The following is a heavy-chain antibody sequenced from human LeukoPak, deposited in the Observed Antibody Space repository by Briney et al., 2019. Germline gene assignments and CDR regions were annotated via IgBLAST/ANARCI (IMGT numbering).Heavy chain of an antibody. D-gene: IGHD3-22*01. Sequence: GRSLRLSCAASGFTFSSYAMHWVRQAPGKGLEWVAVISYDGSNKYYADSVKGRFTISRDNSKNTLYLQMNSLRAEDTAVYYCAKEGSSGYYPTDYWGQGTLVTVSS. J-gene: IGHJ4*02. CDR1: GFTFSSYA. V-gene: IGHV3-30*04. CDR2: ISYDGSNK. CDR3: AKEGSSGYYPTDY.